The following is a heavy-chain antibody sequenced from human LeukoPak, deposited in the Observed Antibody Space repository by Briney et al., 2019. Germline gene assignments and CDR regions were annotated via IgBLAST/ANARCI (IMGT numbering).Heavy chain of an antibody. CDR1: GFTFSSLA. CDR3: SKENLYGSSFDY. D-gene: IGHD6-19*01. J-gene: IGHJ4*02. V-gene: IGHV3-23*01. CDR2: ISGSGGTP. Sequence: GGSLRLSCAASGFTFSSLAMSWVRQAPGQGPEWVSAISGSGGTPYYADSVKGRFTISRDNSKNTLFLQMNSLRAEDTAIYYCSKENLYGSSFDYWGQGTLVTVSS.